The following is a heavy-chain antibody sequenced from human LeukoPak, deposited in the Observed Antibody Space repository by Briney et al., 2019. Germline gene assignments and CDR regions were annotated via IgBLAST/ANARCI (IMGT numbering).Heavy chain of an antibody. CDR2: ISSSGSTI. J-gene: IGHJ6*02. V-gene: IGHV3-11*01. CDR1: GFTFSDYY. Sequence: GGSLRLSCAASGFTFSDYYMSWIRQAPGKGLEWVSYISSSGSTIYYADSVKGRFTISRGNAKNSLYLQMNSLRAEDTAVYYCARGFYYYYYSMDVWGQGTTVTVSS. CDR3: ARGFYYYYYSMDV.